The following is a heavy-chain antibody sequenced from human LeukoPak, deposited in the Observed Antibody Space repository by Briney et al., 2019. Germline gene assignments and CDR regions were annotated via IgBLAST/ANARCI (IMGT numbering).Heavy chain of an antibody. V-gene: IGHV1-2*02. CDR3: ARDRRGFWSGSKHFDY. CDR2: INPNSGGT. Sequence: ASVKVSCTASGYTFTGYYMHWVRQAPGQGLEWMGWINPNSGGTNYAQKFQGRDTMTRDTSISTAYMELSRLRSDDTAVYYCARDRRGFWSGSKHFDYWGQGTLVTVSS. J-gene: IGHJ4*02. CDR1: GYTFTGYY. D-gene: IGHD3-3*01.